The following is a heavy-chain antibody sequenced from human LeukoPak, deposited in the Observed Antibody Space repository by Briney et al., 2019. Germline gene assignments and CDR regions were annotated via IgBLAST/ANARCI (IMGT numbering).Heavy chain of an antibody. CDR3: ARAVRGQQLVQTYFDY. J-gene: IGHJ4*02. CDR2: ISSSSSYI. D-gene: IGHD6-13*01. V-gene: IGHV3-21*01. Sequence: GGSLRLSCAASGFTFSSYSMNWVRQAPGKGLEWVSSISSSSSYIYCADSVKGRFTISRDNAKNSLYLQMNSLRAEDTAVYYCARAVRGQQLVQTYFDYWGQGTLVTVSS. CDR1: GFTFSSYS.